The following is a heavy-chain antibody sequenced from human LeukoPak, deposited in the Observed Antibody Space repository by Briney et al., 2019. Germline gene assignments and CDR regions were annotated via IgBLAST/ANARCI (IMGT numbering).Heavy chain of an antibody. J-gene: IGHJ4*02. Sequence: GGSLRLSRAASGFTVSSNYMSWVRQAPGKGLEWVSVIYSGGSTYYADSVKGRFTISRDNSKNTLYLQMNSLRAEDTAVYYCAKDQAGYSSGWYGFDYRGQGTLVTVSS. D-gene: IGHD6-19*01. V-gene: IGHV3-66*01. CDR2: IYSGGST. CDR1: GFTVSSNY. CDR3: AKDQAGYSSGWYGFDY.